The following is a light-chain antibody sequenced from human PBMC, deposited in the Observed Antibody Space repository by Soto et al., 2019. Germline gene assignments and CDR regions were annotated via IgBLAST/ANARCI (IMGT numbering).Light chain of an antibody. Sequence: QSALTQPASVSGSPGQSITISCTGSSSDVGAYKYVSWFQQHSGKAPKLIIYEVSNRPSGVSDRFSGSKSGNTASLTISGLQAEDGADYHFSSYTTPTAWVFGGGTKLTVL. CDR2: EVS. J-gene: IGLJ3*02. CDR3: SSYTTPTAWV. V-gene: IGLV2-14*01. CDR1: SSDVGAYKY.